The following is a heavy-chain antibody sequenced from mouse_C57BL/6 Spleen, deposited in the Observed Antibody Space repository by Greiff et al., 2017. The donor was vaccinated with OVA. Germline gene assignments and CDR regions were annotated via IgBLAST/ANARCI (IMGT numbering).Heavy chain of an antibody. CDR2: IDPNSGGT. Sequence: VKLVESGAELVKPGASVKLSCKASGYTFTSYWMHWVKQRPGRGLEWIGRIDPNSGGTKYNEKFKSKATLTVDKPSSTAYMQLSSLTSEDSAVYYCARKEGITTVEGDFDYWGQGTTLTVSS. V-gene: IGHV1-72*01. CDR3: ARKEGITTVEGDFDY. CDR1: GYTFTSYW. D-gene: IGHD1-1*01. J-gene: IGHJ2*01.